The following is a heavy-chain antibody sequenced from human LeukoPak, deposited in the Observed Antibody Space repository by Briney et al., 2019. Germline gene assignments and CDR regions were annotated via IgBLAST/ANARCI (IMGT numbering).Heavy chain of an antibody. CDR3: ARGGIPYIAARPSDAFDI. J-gene: IGHJ3*02. CDR1: GGSISSYY. CDR2: IYYSGST. V-gene: IGHV4-59*01. D-gene: IGHD6-6*01. Sequence: SETLSLTCTVSGGSISSYYWSWIRQPPGKGLEWIGYIYYSGSTNYNPSLKSRVTISVDTSKNQFFLKLSSVTAADTAVYYCARGGIPYIAARPSDAFDIWGQGTMVTVSS.